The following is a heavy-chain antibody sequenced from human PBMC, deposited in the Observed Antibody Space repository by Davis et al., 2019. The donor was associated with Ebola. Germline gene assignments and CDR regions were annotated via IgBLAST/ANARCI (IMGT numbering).Heavy chain of an antibody. V-gene: IGHV4-39*01. Sequence: SETLSLTCTVSGGSITSSSYYWGSIRHPPGKGLEWIGSICYSGSTYYNPSLKSRVTISVDTSKNQFSLKLSSVTAADTAVYYCARKYSSGWPTFDYWGQGTLVTVSS. J-gene: IGHJ4*02. D-gene: IGHD6-19*01. CDR3: ARKYSSGWPTFDY. CDR2: ICYSGST. CDR1: GGSITSSSYY.